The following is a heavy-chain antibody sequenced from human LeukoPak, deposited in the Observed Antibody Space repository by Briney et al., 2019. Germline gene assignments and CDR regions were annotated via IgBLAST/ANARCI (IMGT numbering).Heavy chain of an antibody. Sequence: GGSLRLSCAASGFTVSSNYMSWVRQAPGKGLEWVSYISSSSSTIYYADSVKGRFTISRDNAKNSLYLQMNSLRAEDMAVYYCARDQDYHSGYVLDYWGQGTPVTVSS. CDR2: ISSSSSTI. V-gene: IGHV3-48*01. CDR1: GFTVSSNY. CDR3: ARDQDYHSGYVLDY. J-gene: IGHJ4*02. D-gene: IGHD3-22*01.